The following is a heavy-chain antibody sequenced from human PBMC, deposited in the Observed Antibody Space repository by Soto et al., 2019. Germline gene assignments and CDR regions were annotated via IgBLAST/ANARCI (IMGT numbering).Heavy chain of an antibody. Sequence: QVHLVQSGAEVKKPGASVKVSCKASGYTFTSYGITWVRQAPGQGLEWMGWISAHNGNTDYAQKLQGRVIVTRDTSTSTAYMELRSLISDDTAVYYCARGRYADYWGQGALVTVSS. V-gene: IGHV1-18*01. J-gene: IGHJ4*02. D-gene: IGHD1-1*01. CDR2: ISAHNGNT. CDR1: GYTFTSYG. CDR3: ARGRYADY.